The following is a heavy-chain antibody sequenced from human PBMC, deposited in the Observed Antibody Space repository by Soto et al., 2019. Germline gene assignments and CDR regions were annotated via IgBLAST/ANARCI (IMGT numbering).Heavy chain of an antibody. Sequence: EVQLVESGGGLVVPGGSLSLSCVASGFTFSNYHMSWVRQAPGKRLEWVSSINPSSTHIYYADSVRGRFAISRDHSKNSLYLQMNSPRAEDAAVYYCARGYCGGGGCYLRRDAFDVWGQGTLVTVSS. CDR2: INPSSTHI. CDR3: ARGYCGGGGCYLRRDAFDV. V-gene: IGHV3-21*01. J-gene: IGHJ3*01. CDR1: GFTFSNYH. D-gene: IGHD2-15*01.